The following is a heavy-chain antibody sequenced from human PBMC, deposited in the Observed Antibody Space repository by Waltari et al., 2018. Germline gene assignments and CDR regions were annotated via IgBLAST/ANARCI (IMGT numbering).Heavy chain of an antibody. V-gene: IGHV4-38-2*01. CDR3: ARMGEGDYISRVFDY. CDR2: IYHSGST. CDR1: GYSISSGYY. Sequence: QVQLQESGPVLVKPSETLSLTCAVSGYSISSGYYWGWIRQPPGKGLEWIGSIYHSGSTYYNPSLKSRVTISVDTSKNQFSLKLSSVTATDTAVYYCARMGEGDYISRVFDYWGQGTLVTVSS. D-gene: IGHD4-17*01. J-gene: IGHJ4*02.